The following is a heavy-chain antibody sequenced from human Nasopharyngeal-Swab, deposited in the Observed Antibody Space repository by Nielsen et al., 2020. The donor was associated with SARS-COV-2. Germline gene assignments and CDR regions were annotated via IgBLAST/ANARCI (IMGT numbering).Heavy chain of an antibody. CDR2: INPNSGGT. V-gene: IGHV1-2*04. D-gene: IGHD2-2*01. Sequence: ASVKVSCKASGYTFTSYGISWVRQAPGQGLEWMGWINPNSGGTNYAQKFQGWVTMTRDTSISTAYMELSRLRSDDTAVYYCARERRMASIVVVPAANSPYYGMDVWGQGTTVTVSS. CDR1: GYTFTSYG. J-gene: IGHJ6*02. CDR3: ARERRMASIVVVPAANSPYYGMDV.